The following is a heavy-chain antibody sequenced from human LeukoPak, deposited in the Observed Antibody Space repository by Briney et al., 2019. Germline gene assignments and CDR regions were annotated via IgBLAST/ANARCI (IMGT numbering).Heavy chain of an antibody. Sequence: GGSLRLSCAASGFTFSSYSMNWVRQAPGRGLEWVSSISSSSSYIYYADPVKGRFTISRDNAKNSLYLQLNSLRAEDTAVYYCASYCSSTSCYNWFDPWGQGTLVTVSS. CDR3: ASYCSSTSCYNWFDP. V-gene: IGHV3-21*01. J-gene: IGHJ5*02. CDR1: GFTFSSYS. CDR2: ISSSSSYI. D-gene: IGHD2-2*01.